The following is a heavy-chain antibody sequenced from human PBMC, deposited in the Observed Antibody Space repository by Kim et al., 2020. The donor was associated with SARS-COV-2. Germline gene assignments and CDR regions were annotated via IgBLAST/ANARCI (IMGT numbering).Heavy chain of an antibody. CDR2: ISGSGGST. J-gene: IGHJ4*02. Sequence: GGSLRLSCAVSGFTFSTFAMSWVRQAPGKGPEWVSGISGSGGSTFYADSVKGRFTISRDTSKNTLYLQMCSLRAEDTAVYYCAKSLGGYTYGKFDYWGQG. D-gene: IGHD5-18*01. V-gene: IGHV3-23*01. CDR3: AKSLGGYTYGKFDY. CDR1: GFTFSTFA.